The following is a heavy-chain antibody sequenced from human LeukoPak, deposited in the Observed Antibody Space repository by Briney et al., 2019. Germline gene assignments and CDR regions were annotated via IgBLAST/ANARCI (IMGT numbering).Heavy chain of an antibody. Sequence: SETLSLTCTVSGVSISSGHYYWTWIRQPPGKGLEWIGEIYHSGSINYNPSLKSRVTISVDTSKNQFSLSLTSVTAADAAMYFCTRARYSTTKLHYMDVWGKGTTVTVSS. J-gene: IGHJ6*03. CDR1: GVSISSGHYY. CDR3: TRARYSTTKLHYMDV. CDR2: IYHSGSI. D-gene: IGHD6-13*01. V-gene: IGHV4-39*07.